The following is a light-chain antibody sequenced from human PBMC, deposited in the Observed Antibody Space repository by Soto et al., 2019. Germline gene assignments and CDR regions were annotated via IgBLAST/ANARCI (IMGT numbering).Light chain of an antibody. CDR1: QSVSSY. Sequence: EIVLTQSPATLSLSPGERATLSCRASQSVSSYLAWYQQKPGQAPRLLIYDASNSATGIPARFSGSGSGTDFTTTISSIEPEDYAVYYCQQRSNWPPYTFGQGTKLEIK. J-gene: IGKJ2*01. CDR2: DAS. V-gene: IGKV3-11*01. CDR3: QQRSNWPPYT.